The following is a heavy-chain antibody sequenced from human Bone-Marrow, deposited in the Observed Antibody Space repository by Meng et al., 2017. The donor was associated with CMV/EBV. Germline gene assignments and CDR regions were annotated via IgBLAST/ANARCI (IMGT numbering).Heavy chain of an antibody. CDR2: ISPYNGNT. J-gene: IGHJ4*02. V-gene: IGHV1-18*01. Sequence: ASVKVSRKASGYTFTSYGISWVRQAPGQGLEWMGWISPYNGNTNYAQKLQGRVTMTTDTSTSSAYMELRSLRSDDTAVYYCARTLSTYYEFWSDYSTLAYYFDYWGQGTLVTVSS. CDR1: GYTFTSYG. CDR3: ARTLSTYYEFWSDYSTLAYYFDY. D-gene: IGHD3-3*01.